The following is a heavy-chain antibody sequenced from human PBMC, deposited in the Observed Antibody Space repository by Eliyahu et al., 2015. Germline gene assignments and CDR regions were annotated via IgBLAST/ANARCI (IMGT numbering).Heavy chain of an antibody. V-gene: IGHV5-51*01. CDR3: ARHTSEGGDV. J-gene: IGHJ3*01. D-gene: IGHD3-16*01. Sequence: EVQLLQSGAEVKKPGESLRISCKASGYTFTSDWIGWVRQMPGKGLEWMGIIFPGDSDTRYSPSFRGQVTISADKSISTAYLQWSSLEASDTAMYYCARHTSEGGDVWGQGTMVTVSS. CDR2: IFPGDSDT. CDR1: GYTFTSDW.